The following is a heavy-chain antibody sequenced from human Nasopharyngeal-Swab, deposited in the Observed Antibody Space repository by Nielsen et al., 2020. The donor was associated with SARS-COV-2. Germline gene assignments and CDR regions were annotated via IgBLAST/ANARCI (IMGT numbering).Heavy chain of an antibody. V-gene: IGHV4-4*02. J-gene: IGHJ3*02. D-gene: IGHD1-26*01. Sequence: SETLSLTCAVSGGSISSSNWWSWVRQPPGKGLEWIGEIYHSGSTNYNPSLKSRVTISVDESKNQFSLKLSSVTAADTAVYFCARDVVGATTTDAFDIWGQETMVTVSS. CDR2: IYHSGST. CDR1: GGSISSSNW. CDR3: ARDVVGATTTDAFDI.